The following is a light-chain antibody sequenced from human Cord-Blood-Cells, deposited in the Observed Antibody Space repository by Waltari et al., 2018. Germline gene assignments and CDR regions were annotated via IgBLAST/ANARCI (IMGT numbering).Light chain of an antibody. CDR3: QQYNNWPPFT. J-gene: IGKJ3*01. CDR2: GAS. CDR1: QGVSSN. V-gene: IGKV3-15*01. Sequence: EIVMTQSPATLSVSPGERAPLSCRASQGVSSNLAGYQQKPGQAPRLLIYGASTRATGIPARFSGSGAGTEFTLTISSLQSEDFAVYYCQQYNNWPPFTFGPGTKVDIK.